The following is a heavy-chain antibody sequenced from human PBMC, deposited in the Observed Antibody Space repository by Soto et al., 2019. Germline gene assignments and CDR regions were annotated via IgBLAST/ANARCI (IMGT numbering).Heavy chain of an antibody. CDR2: ISYDGSSK. V-gene: IGHV3-30-3*01. CDR3: ARDGFSRDYYYYGMDV. J-gene: IGHJ6*02. Sequence: GGSLRLSCAASGFTFSSYAMHWVHQAPGKGLEWVAVISYDGSSKYYADSVKGRFTISRDNSKNTLYLQMNSLRAEDTAVYYCARDGFSRDYYYYGMDVWGQGTTVTVSS. CDR1: GFTFSSYA.